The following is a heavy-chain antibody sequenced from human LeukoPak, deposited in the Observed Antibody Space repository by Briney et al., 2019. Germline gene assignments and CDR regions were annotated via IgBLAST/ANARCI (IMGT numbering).Heavy chain of an antibody. J-gene: IGHJ4*02. D-gene: IGHD2-21*01. CDR2: ISGSGGST. CDR3: AKFLPTHIVVANYYFDY. CDR1: GFTFSSYA. V-gene: IGHV3-23*01. Sequence: GGSLRLSCAASGFTFSSYAMSWVRQAPGKGLEWVSAISGSGGSTYYADSVKGRFTISRGNSKNTLYLQMNNLRAEDTAVYYCAKFLPTHIVVANYYFDYWGQGTLVTVSS.